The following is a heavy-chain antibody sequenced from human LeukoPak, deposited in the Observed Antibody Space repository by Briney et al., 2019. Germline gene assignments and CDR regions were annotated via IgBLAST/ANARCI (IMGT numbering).Heavy chain of an antibody. CDR2: INHSGST. J-gene: IGHJ6*03. V-gene: IGHV4-34*01. Sequence: SETLSLTCAVYGGSFSGYYWSWIRQPPGKGLEWIGEINHSGSTNYNPSLKSRVTISVDTSKNQFSLKLSSVTAADTAVYYCARLVRITMIVVVGLRRPSPYYMDVWGKGTTVTVSS. CDR3: ARLVRITMIVVVGLRRPSPYYMDV. CDR1: GGSFSGYY. D-gene: IGHD3-22*01.